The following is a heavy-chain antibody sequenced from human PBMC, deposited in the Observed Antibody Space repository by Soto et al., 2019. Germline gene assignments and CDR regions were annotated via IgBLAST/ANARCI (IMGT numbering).Heavy chain of an antibody. CDR2: ISTSGGST. CDR3: AEDWGSAVPNYYFVY. CDR1: GFTFSTYA. Sequence: GGSLRLSCAASGFTFSTYAMSWFRQAPGKGLEWVSTISTSGGSTYYADSVKGRFTISRDNAKNTLYLQMNSLRAEDTAGYYCAEDWGSAVPNYYFVYWGQGTLVTVSS. J-gene: IGHJ4*02. V-gene: IGHV3-23*01. D-gene: IGHD3-16*01.